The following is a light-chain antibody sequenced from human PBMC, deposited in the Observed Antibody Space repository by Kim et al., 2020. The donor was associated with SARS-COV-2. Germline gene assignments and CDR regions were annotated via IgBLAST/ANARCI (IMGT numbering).Light chain of an antibody. CDR1: QSVLYSSNNKNY. J-gene: IGKJ2*01. V-gene: IGKV4-1*01. Sequence: DIVMTQSPDSLAVSLGERATINCKSSQSVLYSSNNKNYLAWYQQKPGQPPKLLIYWASTRESGVPERFSGSGSGTDFTLTISSLQAEDVAVYYCQQYYSTPHTFGQGPKLEI. CDR2: WAS. CDR3: QQYYSTPHT.